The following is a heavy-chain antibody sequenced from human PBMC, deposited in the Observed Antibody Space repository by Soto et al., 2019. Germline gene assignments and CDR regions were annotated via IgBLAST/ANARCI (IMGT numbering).Heavy chain of an antibody. Sequence: QVQLVESGGDLVKPGESLRLSCAGSGFTFSDYFMTWIRQAPGKGLEWVSTISATGSRINYADSVQGRFTASRDNAMNSLYLQMNSLRAEDTAVYYCARVYGHNEGSGLGYYWGQGTLVTVSS. J-gene: IGHJ4*02. V-gene: IGHV3-11*01. CDR3: ARVYGHNEGSGLGYY. D-gene: IGHD1-26*01. CDR1: GFTFSDYF. CDR2: ISATGSRI.